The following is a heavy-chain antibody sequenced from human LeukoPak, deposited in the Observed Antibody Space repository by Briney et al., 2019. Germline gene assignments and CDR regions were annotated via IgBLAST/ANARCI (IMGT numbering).Heavy chain of an antibody. Sequence: GGSLRLSCTVSGFTVTSNSMSWVRQAPGKGLEWVSFIYSGSTHYSDSVKGRFTISRDNAKNSLYLQMNSLRAEDTAVYYCARTGFGELYRYYYYYMDVWGKGTTVTVSS. CDR1: GFTVTSNS. V-gene: IGHV3-53*01. D-gene: IGHD3-10*01. CDR3: ARTGFGELYRYYYYYMDV. J-gene: IGHJ6*03. CDR2: IYSGST.